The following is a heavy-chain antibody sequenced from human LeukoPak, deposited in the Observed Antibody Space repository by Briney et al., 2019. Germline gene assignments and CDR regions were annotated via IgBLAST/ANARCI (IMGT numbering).Heavy chain of an antibody. CDR2: IYYSGST. D-gene: IGHD1-26*01. Sequence: SETLSLTCTVSGGSISSSSYYWSWIRQPPGKGLEWIGYIYYSGSTNYNPSLKSRVTISVDTSKNQFSLKLSSVTAADTAVYYCVRDYRGYNCFDPWGQGTLVTVSS. CDR3: VRDYRGYNCFDP. J-gene: IGHJ5*02. CDR1: GGSISSSSYY. V-gene: IGHV4-61*01.